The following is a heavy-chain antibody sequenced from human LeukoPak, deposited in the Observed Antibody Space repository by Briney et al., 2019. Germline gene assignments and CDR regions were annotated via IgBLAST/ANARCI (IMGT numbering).Heavy chain of an antibody. Sequence: GGSLRLSCAASGFISSSYEMNWVRQAPGKGLEWVSYIRNSGTTIYYADSVKGRFTISRDNAKNSLYLQMNSLRAEDTAVYYCARDSTRYYGMDVWGQGTTVTVSS. CDR1: GFISSSYE. D-gene: IGHD2/OR15-2a*01. J-gene: IGHJ6*02. V-gene: IGHV3-48*03. CDR3: ARDSTRYYGMDV. CDR2: IRNSGTTI.